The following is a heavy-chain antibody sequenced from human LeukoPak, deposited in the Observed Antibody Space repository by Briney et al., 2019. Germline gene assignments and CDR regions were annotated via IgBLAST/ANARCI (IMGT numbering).Heavy chain of an antibody. J-gene: IGHJ4*02. V-gene: IGHV3-43*01. CDR2: ISWDGGST. CDR3: AKDIEARYYDFWSGYGLVDY. CDR1: GFTFDDYT. Sequence: GGSLRLSCAASGFTFDDYTMHWVRQAPGKVLEWVSLISWDGGSTYYADSVKGRFTISRDNSKNSLYLQMNSLRTEDTALYYCAKDIEARYYDFWSGYGLVDYWGQGTLVTVSS. D-gene: IGHD3-3*01.